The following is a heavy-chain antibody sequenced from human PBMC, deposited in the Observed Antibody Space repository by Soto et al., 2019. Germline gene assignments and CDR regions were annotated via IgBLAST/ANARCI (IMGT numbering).Heavy chain of an antibody. CDR1: GFSLSTSGVG. CDR3: AHKPNYDYWSRKLPMFHY. CDR2: TYWDDDN. Sequence: ITLMESGPTLVKPTQTLTLTCTFSGFSLSTSGVGVDWIRQPPGNTLECLELTYWDDDNRYSPSLKSRHTTTKDTAKNQVVLTMTNMEHLDPATNCCAHKPNYDYWSRKLPMFHYWGQGTLVT. D-gene: IGHD3-3*01. J-gene: IGHJ4*02. V-gene: IGHV2-5*02.